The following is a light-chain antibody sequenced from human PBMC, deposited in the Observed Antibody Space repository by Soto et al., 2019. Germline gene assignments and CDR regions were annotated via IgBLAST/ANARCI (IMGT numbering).Light chain of an antibody. CDR3: QQYNSYSRA. J-gene: IGKJ1*01. CDR2: DAS. CDR1: QSISSW. Sequence: DIQMTQSPSTLSASVGDRVTITCRASQSISSWLAWYQRKPGKAPKLLIFDASSLKSGVPSRFSGSGSGTEFTLTISSLQPDDFATYYCQQYNSYSRAFGQGTKVDIK. V-gene: IGKV1-5*01.